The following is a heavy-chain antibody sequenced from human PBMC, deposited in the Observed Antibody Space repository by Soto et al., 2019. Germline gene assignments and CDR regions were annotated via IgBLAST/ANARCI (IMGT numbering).Heavy chain of an antibody. V-gene: IGHV1-69*06. CDR2: IIPIFGTA. J-gene: IGHJ4*02. CDR3: ARARYYYDSSGYPYYFDY. Sequence: SVKVSCKASGGTFSSYAISWVRQAPGQGLEWMGGIIPIFGTANYAQKFQGRVTITADKSTSTAYMELSSLRSEDTAVYYCARARYYYDSSGYPYYFDYWGQGTLVTVSS. D-gene: IGHD3-22*01. CDR1: GGTFSSYA.